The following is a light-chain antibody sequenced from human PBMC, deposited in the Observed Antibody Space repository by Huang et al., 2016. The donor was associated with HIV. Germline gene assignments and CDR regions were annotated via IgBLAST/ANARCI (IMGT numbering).Light chain of an antibody. V-gene: IGKV1-9*01. CDR3: QQFSSYPLT. Sequence: IQLTQSPSSLSIYVGDKVTITCRASQGIPNYVAWYQQRPGKAPKLLIYAASTLQNGVPSRFSGIVSGADFALSSANVQPEDSATYYCQQFSSYPLTFGGGTKVEIK. CDR1: QGIPNY. CDR2: AAS. J-gene: IGKJ4*01.